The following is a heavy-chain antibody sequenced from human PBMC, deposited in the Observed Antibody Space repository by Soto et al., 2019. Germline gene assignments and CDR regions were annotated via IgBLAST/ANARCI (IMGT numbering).Heavy chain of an antibody. Sequence: RASVRVSCKASGYTFTSYYMHWVRQAPGQGLEWMGIINPSGGSTSYAQKFQGRVTMTRDTSTSTVYMELSSLRSEDTAVYYCARDLKGDDYGDYYYYGMDVWGQGTTVTVSS. D-gene: IGHD4-17*01. CDR3: ARDLKGDDYGDYYYYGMDV. CDR2: INPSGGST. V-gene: IGHV1-46*01. J-gene: IGHJ6*02. CDR1: GYTFTSYY.